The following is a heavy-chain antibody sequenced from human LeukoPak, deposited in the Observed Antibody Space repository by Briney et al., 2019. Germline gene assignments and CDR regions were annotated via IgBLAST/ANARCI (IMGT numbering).Heavy chain of an antibody. D-gene: IGHD3-10*01. J-gene: IGHJ4*02. V-gene: IGHV3-48*03. CDR1: GFTFSSYE. CDR2: ISSSITTI. CDR3: ARFRVGLFDQ. Sequence: PGGSLRLSCAASGFTFSSYEMNWVRQAPGKGLEWVSYISSSITTIYYADSVKGRFTISRDNAKNSLYLEMNSLRAEDTAVYYCARFRVGLFDQWGQGTLVTVSS.